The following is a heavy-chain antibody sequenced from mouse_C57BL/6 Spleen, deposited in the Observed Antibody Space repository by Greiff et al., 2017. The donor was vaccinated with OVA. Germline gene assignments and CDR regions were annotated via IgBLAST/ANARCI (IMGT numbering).Heavy chain of an antibody. J-gene: IGHJ1*03. CDR3: TTPITTVVATDFDV. CDR1: GFNIKDYY. CDR2: IDPEDGDT. Sequence: VQLKESGAELVRPGASVKLSCTASGFNIKDYYMHWVKQRPEQGLEWIGRIDPEDGDTEYAPKFQGKATMTADTSSNTAYLQLSSLTSEDTAVYYCTTPITTVVATDFDVWGTGTTVTVSS. V-gene: IGHV14-1*01. D-gene: IGHD1-1*01.